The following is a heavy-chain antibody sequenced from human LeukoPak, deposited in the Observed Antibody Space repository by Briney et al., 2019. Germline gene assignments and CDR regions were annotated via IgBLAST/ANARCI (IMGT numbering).Heavy chain of an antibody. CDR3: AKDIYPRAPQQLVLGWFDP. CDR1: GFTFDDYA. J-gene: IGHJ5*02. CDR2: ISGDGGST. V-gene: IGHV3-43*02. D-gene: IGHD6-13*01. Sequence: GGSLRLSCAASGFTFDDYAMHWVRQAPGKGLEWVSLISGDGGSTYYADSVKGRFTISRDNSKNSLYLQMNSLRTEDTALYYCAKDIYPRAPQQLVLGWFDPWGQGTLVTVSS.